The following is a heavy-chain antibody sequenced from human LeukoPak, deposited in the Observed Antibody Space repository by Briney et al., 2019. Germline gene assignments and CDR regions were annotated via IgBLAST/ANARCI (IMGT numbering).Heavy chain of an antibody. J-gene: IGHJ4*02. CDR1: GFTFSDYG. Sequence: PGGSLRLSCAASGFTFSDYGMHWVRQAPGKGLEWVAIIPSDGSNKYYADSVKGRFTISRDNSKITLYLQMNSLRAEDTAVYYCAKDTGRTTVVTPGSHWGQGSLVTVSS. V-gene: IGHV3-30*18. D-gene: IGHD4-23*01. CDR3: AKDTGRTTVVTPGSH. CDR2: IPSDGSNK.